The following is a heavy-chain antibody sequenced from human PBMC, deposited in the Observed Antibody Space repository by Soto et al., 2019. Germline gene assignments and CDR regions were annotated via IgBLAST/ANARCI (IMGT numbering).Heavy chain of an antibody. Sequence: SVKVSCKASGCTFSSYAISWVRQAPGQGLEWMGGIIPIFGTANYAQKFQGRVTITADESTSTAYMELSSLRSEDTAVYYCARNSYYDSSGYYIRFDYWGQGTLVTVSS. J-gene: IGHJ4*02. D-gene: IGHD3-22*01. V-gene: IGHV1-69*13. CDR3: ARNSYYDSSGYYIRFDY. CDR1: GCTFSSYA. CDR2: IIPIFGTA.